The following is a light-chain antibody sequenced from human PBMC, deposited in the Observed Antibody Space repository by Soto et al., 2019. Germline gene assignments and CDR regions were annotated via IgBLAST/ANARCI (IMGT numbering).Light chain of an antibody. CDR2: DAS. J-gene: IGKJ5*01. V-gene: IGKV3-11*01. CDR1: QSISSD. CDR3: QQRSNWAIT. Sequence: EIVMTPSPATLSVSPVERATLSCRASQSISSDVAWYQQKPGQAPRLLIYDASNRATGIPARFSGSGSGTDLTLTISSLEPEDFAVYYCQQRSNWAITFGQGTRLEIK.